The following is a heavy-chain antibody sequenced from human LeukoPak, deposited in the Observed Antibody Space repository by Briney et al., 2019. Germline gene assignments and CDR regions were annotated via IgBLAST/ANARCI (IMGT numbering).Heavy chain of an antibody. V-gene: IGHV4-59*12. D-gene: IGHD2-8*01. Sequence: SETLSLTCTVSGGSISSYYWSWIRQPPGKGLEWIGYIYYSGSTNYNPSLKSRVTISVDTSKNQFSLKLSSVTAADTAVYYCARGLRMLHYWGQGTLVTVSS. CDR3: ARGLRMLHY. CDR2: IYYSGST. CDR1: GGSISSYY. J-gene: IGHJ4*02.